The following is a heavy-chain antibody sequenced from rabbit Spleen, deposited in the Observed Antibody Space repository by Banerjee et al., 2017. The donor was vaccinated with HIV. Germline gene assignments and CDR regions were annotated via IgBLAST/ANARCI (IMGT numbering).Heavy chain of an antibody. CDR2: IAGSSSAFT. Sequence: QSLEESGGGLVKPGASLTLTCTASGFSFSTSDYMCWVRQAPGKGLEWISCIAGSSSAFTYSATWAKGRFTCSKTSSTTVTLQMTSLTVADTATYFCARDTGSSFSSYGMDLWGQGTLVTVS. CDR3: ARDTGSSFSSYGMDL. D-gene: IGHD8-1*01. V-gene: IGHV1S40*01. J-gene: IGHJ6*01. CDR1: GFSFSTSDY.